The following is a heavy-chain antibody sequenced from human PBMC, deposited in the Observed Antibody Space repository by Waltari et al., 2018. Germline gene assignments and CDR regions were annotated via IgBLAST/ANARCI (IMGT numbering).Heavy chain of an antibody. CDR1: GYSISSGYY. J-gene: IGHJ5*02. CDR2: IYHSGRT. D-gene: IGHD4-17*01. V-gene: IGHV4-38-2*02. CDR3: ARDVSDYGDHNWFDP. Sequence: QVQLQESGPGLVKPSETLSLTCAVSGYSISSGYYWVWIRQPPGKGLAWIGSIYHSGRTYYNPSLKSRVTISVDTSKNQFSLKLSSVTAADTAVYYCARDVSDYGDHNWFDPWGQGTLVTVSS.